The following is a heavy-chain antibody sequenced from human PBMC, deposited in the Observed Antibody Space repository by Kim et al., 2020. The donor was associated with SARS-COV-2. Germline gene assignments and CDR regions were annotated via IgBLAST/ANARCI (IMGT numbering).Heavy chain of an antibody. CDR3: AYHDILTGYFY. D-gene: IGHD3-9*01. CDR1: GYTFTSYT. Sequence: ASVKVSCKASGYTFTSYTMHWVRQAPGQRLEWMGWINAGNGNTKYSQKFQGRVTITRDTSASTAYMELSSLRSEDTAVYYCAYHDILTGYFYWGQGTLVTVSS. CDR2: INAGNGNT. J-gene: IGHJ4*02. V-gene: IGHV1-3*01.